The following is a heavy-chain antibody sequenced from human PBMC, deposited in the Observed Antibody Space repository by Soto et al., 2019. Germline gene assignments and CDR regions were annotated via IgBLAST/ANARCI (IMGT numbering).Heavy chain of an antibody. Sequence: EVQLVESGGGLVQPGGSLRLSCAASGFSVSNNYMSWVRQAPGKGLECVSLIYSGGDTYYVDSVKGRFSISRDSPKNTLYLQMNSPRAEDSAVYYCARNIPVTTLGYWGQGTVVTVAS. CDR2: IYSGGDT. D-gene: IGHD4-17*01. CDR1: GFSVSNNY. J-gene: IGHJ4*02. CDR3: ARNIPVTTLGY. V-gene: IGHV3-66*01.